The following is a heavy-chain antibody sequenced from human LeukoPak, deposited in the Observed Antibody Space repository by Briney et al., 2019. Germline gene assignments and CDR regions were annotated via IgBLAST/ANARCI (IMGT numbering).Heavy chain of an antibody. Sequence: PSETLSLTCTVSGGSISSGSYYWSWVRQPAGKGLEWIGRIYTSGSTNYNPSLKSRVTISVDTSKNQFSLKLSSVTAADTAVYYCARGDTAMVVIWGQGTLVTVSS. CDR2: IYTSGST. V-gene: IGHV4-61*02. J-gene: IGHJ4*02. CDR1: GGSISSGSYY. CDR3: ARGDTAMVVI. D-gene: IGHD5-18*01.